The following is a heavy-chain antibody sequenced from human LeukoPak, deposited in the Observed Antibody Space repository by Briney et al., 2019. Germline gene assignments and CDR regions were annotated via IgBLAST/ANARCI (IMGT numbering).Heavy chain of an antibody. CDR3: AKDLTLEYSSSSGDY. V-gene: IGHV3-30*02. D-gene: IGHD6-6*01. CDR2: IRYDGSSK. CDR1: GFTFSSYG. J-gene: IGHJ4*02. Sequence: GGSLRLSCAASGFTFSSYGMHWVRQAPGKGLEWVAFIRYDGSSKYYADSVKGRFTISRDNSKNTLYLQMNSLRAEDTAVYYCAKDLTLEYSSSSGDYWGQGTLVTVSS.